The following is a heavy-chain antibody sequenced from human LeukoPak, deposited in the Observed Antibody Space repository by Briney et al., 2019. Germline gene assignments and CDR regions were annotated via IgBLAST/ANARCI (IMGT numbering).Heavy chain of an antibody. D-gene: IGHD2-2*01. CDR3: ARGCSSTSCYEFDP. Sequence: GGSLRLSCAASGITVSSNYMSWVRQAPGKGLEWVAVIWYDGSNKYYADSVKRRFTISRDNSKNTLYLQMNNLRAEDTAVYYCARGCSSTSCYEFDPWGQGTLVTVSS. V-gene: IGHV3-33*08. CDR1: GITVSSNY. CDR2: IWYDGSNK. J-gene: IGHJ5*02.